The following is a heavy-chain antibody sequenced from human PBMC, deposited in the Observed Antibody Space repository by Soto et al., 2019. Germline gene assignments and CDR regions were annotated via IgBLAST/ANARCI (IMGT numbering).Heavy chain of an antibody. D-gene: IGHD6-6*01. CDR2: ISSNGGST. CDR3: VKDRLAQLVFWFDP. V-gene: IGHV3-64D*06. Sequence: PEGALWLSCSASGFTFSSYAMHWVRQAPGKGLEYVSAISSNGGSTYYADSVKGRFTISRDNSKNTLYLQMSSLRAEDTAVYYCVKDRLAQLVFWFDPWGQGTLVTVSS. J-gene: IGHJ5*02. CDR1: GFTFSSYA.